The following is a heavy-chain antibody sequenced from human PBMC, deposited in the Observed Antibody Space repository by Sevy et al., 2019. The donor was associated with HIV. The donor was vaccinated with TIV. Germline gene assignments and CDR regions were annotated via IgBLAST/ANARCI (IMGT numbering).Heavy chain of an antibody. D-gene: IGHD2-2*02. V-gene: IGHV3-9*01. CDR1: GFTFDDYA. CDR3: AKDIGYCSSTSGYIAPYYYYGMDV. J-gene: IGHJ6*02. Sequence: GGSLRLSCAASGFTFDDYAMHWVRQAPGKGLEWVSGISWNSGSIGYADSVKGRFTISRDNAKNSLYLQMNSLRAEDTALYYCAKDIGYCSSTSGYIAPYYYYGMDVWGQGTTVTVSS. CDR2: ISWNSGSI.